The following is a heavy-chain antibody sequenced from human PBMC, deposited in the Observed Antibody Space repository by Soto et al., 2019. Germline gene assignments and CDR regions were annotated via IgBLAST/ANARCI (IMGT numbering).Heavy chain of an antibody. CDR1: GGSFSGYY. CDR3: ARSPSSSWYGGGAFDI. J-gene: IGHJ3*02. CDR2: IYHSGST. D-gene: IGHD6-13*01. V-gene: IGHV4-34*02. Sequence: QVQLQQWGAGLLKPSETLSLTCAGYGGSFSGYYWSWIRQTPGKGLEWIGEIYHSGSTNYNPSLQSRVTISVDKSENQFSLKMRSVTAADTAVYYCARSPSSSWYGGGAFDIWGQGTMVTVSS.